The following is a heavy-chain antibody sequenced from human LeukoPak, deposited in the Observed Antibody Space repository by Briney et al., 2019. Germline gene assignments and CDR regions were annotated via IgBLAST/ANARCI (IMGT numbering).Heavy chain of an antibody. CDR3: AKDEYSNFDY. J-gene: IGHJ4*02. CDR2: ISGSGGST. D-gene: IGHD4-11*01. Sequence: GGSPRLSCAASGFTFSSYAMSWVRQAPGKGLEWVSAISGSGGSTYYADSAKGRFTISRDNSKNTLYLQMNSLRAEDTAVYYCAKDEYSNFDYWGQGTLATVSS. V-gene: IGHV3-23*01. CDR1: GFTFSSYA.